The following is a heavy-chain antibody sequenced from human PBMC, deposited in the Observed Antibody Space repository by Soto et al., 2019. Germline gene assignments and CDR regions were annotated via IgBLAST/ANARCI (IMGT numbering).Heavy chain of an antibody. J-gene: IGHJ4*02. V-gene: IGHV4-4*02. CDR2: IYHSGST. CDR1: GGSLSSSHW. Sequence: QVQLQESGPGLVKPSGTLSLTCAVSGGSLSSSHWWSWVRQPPGKGLEWIGEIYHSGSTNYNPSVKNRVNISLDKSKNQASLSLTSVTAADTAVYSCARRGGGQPDYWGQGTLVTVSS. D-gene: IGHD3-16*01. CDR3: ARRGGGQPDY.